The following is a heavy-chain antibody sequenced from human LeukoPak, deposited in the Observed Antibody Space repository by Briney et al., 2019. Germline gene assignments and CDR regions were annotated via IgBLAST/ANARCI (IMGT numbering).Heavy chain of an antibody. V-gene: IGHV3-23*01. J-gene: IGHJ4*02. CDR2: INGAGDNT. CDR1: GYTFSSHG. CDR3: AKVTVCFGSYFDF. Sequence: PGGSLRLSCSASGYTFSSHGLTWVRQAPGKGLEWVSTINGAGDNTRYAETVKGRFAISRDNSKNTLYLHMSDLRAEDTAIYYCAKVTVCFGSYFDFWGQGTPVTVSS. D-gene: IGHD3-3*01.